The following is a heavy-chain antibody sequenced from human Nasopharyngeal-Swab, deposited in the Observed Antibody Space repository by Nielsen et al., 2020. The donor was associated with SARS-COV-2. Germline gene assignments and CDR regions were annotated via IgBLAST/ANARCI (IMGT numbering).Heavy chain of an antibody. CDR2: ISYDGSNK. CDR1: GFTFSSYA. D-gene: IGHD2-21*02. CDR3: AEGDPFDY. V-gene: IGHV3-30-3*01. J-gene: IGHJ4*02. Sequence: GESLKISCAASGFTFSSYAMHWVRQAPGKGLEWVAVISYDGSNKYYADSVKGRFTISRDNSKNTLYLQMNSLRAGDTAVYYCAEGDPFDYWGQGTLVTVSS.